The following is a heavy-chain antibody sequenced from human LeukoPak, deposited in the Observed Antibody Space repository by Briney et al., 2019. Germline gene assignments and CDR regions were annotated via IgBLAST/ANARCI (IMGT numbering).Heavy chain of an antibody. D-gene: IGHD6-13*01. J-gene: IGHJ4*02. V-gene: IGHV3-21*01. CDR1: GFTFSSYS. CDR2: ISSSSSYI. CDR3: ARDRGSSSWYLDY. Sequence: GGSLRLSCAASGFTFSSYSMNWVRQAPGKGLEWVSSISSSSSYIYYADSVKGRFTISRDNAKNSLYLQMNSLRAEDTAVYYCARDRGSSSWYLDYWGQGTLVTVSS.